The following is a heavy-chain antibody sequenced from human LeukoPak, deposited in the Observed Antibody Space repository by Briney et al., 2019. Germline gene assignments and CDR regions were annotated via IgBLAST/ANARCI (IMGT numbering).Heavy chain of an antibody. J-gene: IGHJ3*02. CDR1: GFIFSDYG. Sequence: GGSLRLSCAASGFIFSDYGMHWVRQAPGKGLEWVAFVRSDGSNAYYEDSVKGRFTISRDNSKNLLYVQMNSLRPEDTAVYYWAKGGGTIAAAAPTGDAFDIWGQGTMVTVSS. CDR2: VRSDGSNA. CDR3: AKGGGTIAAAAPTGDAFDI. D-gene: IGHD6-13*01. V-gene: IGHV3-30*02.